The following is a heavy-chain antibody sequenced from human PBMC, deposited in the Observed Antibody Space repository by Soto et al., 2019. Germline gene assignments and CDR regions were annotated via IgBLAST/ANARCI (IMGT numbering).Heavy chain of an antibody. CDR2: ISGSGGST. J-gene: IGHJ6*03. CDR1: GFTFSSYA. Sequence: VQLLESGGGLVQPGGSLRLSCAASGFTFSSYAMSWVRQAPGKGLEWVSAISGSGGSTYYADSVKGRFTISRDNSKNTLYLQMNSLRAEDTAVYYCAKGGYCSSTSCYGYYYYYMDVWGKGTTVTVSS. V-gene: IGHV3-23*01. D-gene: IGHD2-2*01. CDR3: AKGGYCSSTSCYGYYYYYMDV.